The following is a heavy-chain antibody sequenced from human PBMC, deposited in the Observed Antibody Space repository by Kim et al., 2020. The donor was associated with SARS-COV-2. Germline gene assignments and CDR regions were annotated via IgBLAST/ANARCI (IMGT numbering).Heavy chain of an antibody. V-gene: IGHV1-3*01. D-gene: IGHD5-18*01. Sequence: SQKFQGRVPITRDTSASTAYMELSSLRSEDTAVYYCARDPYSYGYGWFDPWGQGTLVTVSS. CDR3: ARDPYSYGYGWFDP. J-gene: IGHJ5*02.